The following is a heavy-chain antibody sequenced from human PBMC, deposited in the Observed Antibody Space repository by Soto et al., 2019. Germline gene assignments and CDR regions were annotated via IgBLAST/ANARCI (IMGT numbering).Heavy chain of an antibody. V-gene: IGHV4-31*03. CDR3: ARGELRFWFDP. CDR1: GGSISSGGYY. Sequence: QVQLQESGPGLVKPSQTLSLTCTVSGGSISSGGYYWSWIRQHPGKGLEWIGYIYYSGSTYYNPSLKSRVTLSVDTSKSQFSLKLSSVTAADTAVYYCARGELRFWFDPWGQGTLVTVSS. J-gene: IGHJ5*02. D-gene: IGHD1-26*01. CDR2: IYYSGST.